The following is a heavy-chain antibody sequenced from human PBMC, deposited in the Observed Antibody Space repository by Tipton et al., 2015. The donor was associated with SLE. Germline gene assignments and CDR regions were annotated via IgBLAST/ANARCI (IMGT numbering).Heavy chain of an antibody. V-gene: IGHV3-23*03. CDR2: IYSGGSST. Sequence: SLRLSCAASGFTFSSYAMSWVRQAPGKGLEWVSVIYSGGSSTYYADSVKGRFTISRDNSKNTLYLQMNSLRAEDTAVYYCAKGGSGYQAFDIWGQGTMVTVSS. CDR3: AKGGSGYQAFDI. CDR1: GFTFSSYA. J-gene: IGHJ3*02. D-gene: IGHD3-3*01.